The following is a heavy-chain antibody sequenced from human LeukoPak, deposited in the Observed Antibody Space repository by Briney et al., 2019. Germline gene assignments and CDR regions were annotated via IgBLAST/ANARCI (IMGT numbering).Heavy chain of an antibody. CDR1: GFTFSSYA. Sequence: GGSLRLSCAASGFTFSSYAMSWVRQAPGKGLEWVSAISGSGGSTYYADSVKGRFTISRDNSKNTLFLQMNSLRVEDTAVYYCTKDRSYGYDYWGQGTLVTVSS. J-gene: IGHJ4*02. CDR2: ISGSGGST. D-gene: IGHD3-16*01. V-gene: IGHV3-23*01. CDR3: TKDRSYGYDY.